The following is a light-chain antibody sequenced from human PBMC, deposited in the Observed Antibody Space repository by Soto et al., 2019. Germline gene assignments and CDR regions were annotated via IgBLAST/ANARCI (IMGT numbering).Light chain of an antibody. Sequence: QSALTQPRSVSGSPGQSVTLSCAGLRSDVGVNAYVSWYQQYPGKAPKLMIYDVTLRPSGVPDRFSGSKSGSTASLTITGLQTDDEATYYCCSYAANDRWLFGGGTKVTVL. V-gene: IGLV2-11*01. CDR3: CSYAANDRWL. CDR2: DVT. J-gene: IGLJ3*02. CDR1: RSDVGVNAY.